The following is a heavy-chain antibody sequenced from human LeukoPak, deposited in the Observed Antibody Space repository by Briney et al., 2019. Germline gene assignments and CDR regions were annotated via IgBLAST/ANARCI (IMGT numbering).Heavy chain of an antibody. CDR2: VNWNGRST. V-gene: IGHV3-20*04. D-gene: IGHD3-10*01. CDR1: GFTFSSYS. CDR3: ARDRFAAEKVFDY. J-gene: IGHJ4*02. Sequence: GGSLRLSCAASGFTFSSYSMNWVRQAPGKGLEWVSGVNWNGRSTHYADSVKGRFTISRDNGKNSLYLQMSSLRAEDTALYYCARDRFAAEKVFDYWGQGTLVTVSS.